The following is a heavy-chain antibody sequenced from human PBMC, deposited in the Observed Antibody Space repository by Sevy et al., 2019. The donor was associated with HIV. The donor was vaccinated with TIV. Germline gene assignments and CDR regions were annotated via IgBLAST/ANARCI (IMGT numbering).Heavy chain of an antibody. CDR3: AREYRYSYGYNYYYYGMDV. D-gene: IGHD5-18*01. Sequence: GSLRLSCAASGFTFSSYWMSWVRQAPGKGLEWVANIKQDGSEKYYVDSVKGRFTISRDNAKNSLYLQMNSLRAEDXAVYYCAREYRYSYGYNYYYYGMDVWGQGTTVTVSS. J-gene: IGHJ6*02. V-gene: IGHV3-7*01. CDR1: GFTFSSYW. CDR2: IKQDGSEK.